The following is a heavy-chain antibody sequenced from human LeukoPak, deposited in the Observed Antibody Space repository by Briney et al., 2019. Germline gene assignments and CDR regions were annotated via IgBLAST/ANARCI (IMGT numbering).Heavy chain of an antibody. CDR1: GYAVTGYY. D-gene: IGHD6-6*01. J-gene: IGHJ4*02. CDR3: ARDLFSEQLVPFDY. CDR2: INPNSGGT. V-gene: IGHV1-2*02. Sequence: ASVKVSCKASGYAVTGYYMHWVRQAPGQGLEWMGWINPNSGGTNYAQKFQGRVTMTRDTSISTAYMELSRLRSDDTAVYYCARDLFSEQLVPFDYWGQGTLVTVSS.